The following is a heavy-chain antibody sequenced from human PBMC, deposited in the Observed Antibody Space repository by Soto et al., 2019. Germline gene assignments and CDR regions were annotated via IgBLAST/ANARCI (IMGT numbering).Heavy chain of an antibody. Sequence: PSETLSLTCAVSGYSISSGYYWGWIRQPPGNGLEWLGSIYHSGSTYYNPSLKSRVTISVDTSKNQFSLKLSSVTAADTAVYYCARDKSSYCSGGSCYEVGYYYYYGMDVWGQGTTVTVS. CDR1: GYSISSGYY. J-gene: IGHJ6*02. D-gene: IGHD2-15*01. CDR2: IYHSGST. CDR3: ARDKSSYCSGGSCYEVGYYYYYGMDV. V-gene: IGHV4-38-2*02.